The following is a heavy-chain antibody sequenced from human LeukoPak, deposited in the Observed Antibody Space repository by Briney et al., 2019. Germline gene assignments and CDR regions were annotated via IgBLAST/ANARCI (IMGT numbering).Heavy chain of an antibody. CDR3: AKQSTYFGSGSYNSPSYFFDY. CDR2: IWYDGSNK. V-gene: IGHV3-33*06. D-gene: IGHD3-10*01. CDR1: GFTFSSYG. J-gene: IGHJ4*02. Sequence: GGSLRLSCAASGFTFSSYGMHWVRQAPGKGLEWVAVIWYDGSNKYYADSVKGRFTISRDNSKNTLYLEMTSLRAEDTAVYYCAKQSTYFGSGSYNSPSYFFDYWGQGALVTVSS.